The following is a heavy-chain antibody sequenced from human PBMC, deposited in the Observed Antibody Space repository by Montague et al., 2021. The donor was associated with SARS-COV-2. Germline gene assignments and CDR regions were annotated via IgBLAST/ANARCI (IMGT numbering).Heavy chain of an antibody. V-gene: IGHV4-4*07. Sequence: SETLSLTCTVSGGSISNYYWSWIRQPAGKGLEWIGRIYSGGSTNYNPSLKSRISMSVDTSKNQFSLELSSVTAADTAIYYCARDYSHCSGGSCVFDYWGQGTLVTVSS. J-gene: IGHJ4*02. D-gene: IGHD2-15*01. CDR3: ARDYSHCSGGSCVFDY. CDR2: IYSGGST. CDR1: GGSISNYY.